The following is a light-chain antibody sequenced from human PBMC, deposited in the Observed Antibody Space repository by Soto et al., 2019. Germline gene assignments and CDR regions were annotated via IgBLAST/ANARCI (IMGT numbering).Light chain of an antibody. J-gene: IGLJ1*01. CDR3: SSYTTISTYV. CDR1: SRDVGGYNY. Sequence: QSALTQPASVSGSPGQSITISCTGTSRDVGGYNYVSWYQQHPGKAPKLMIYDVRNRPSGVSNRFSGSKSVNTASLTISGLQAEDEADYYCSSYTTISTYVFGTWTKVTVL. V-gene: IGLV2-14*01. CDR2: DVR.